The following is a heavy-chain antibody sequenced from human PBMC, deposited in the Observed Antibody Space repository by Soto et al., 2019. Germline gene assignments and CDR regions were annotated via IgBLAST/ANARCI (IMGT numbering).Heavy chain of an antibody. J-gene: IGHJ6*03. V-gene: IGHV3-74*02. D-gene: IGHD2-15*01. CDR2: INSDGSVS. CDR3: ARGDCVGGTCYSLAGSFYYYMDV. Sequence: EVQLVASGGGLVQHGGSLRLSCAASGFTFSNYWMYWVRQAPGKGLEWVSRINSDGSVSSYADSVKGRLTISRDNVKNTLYLQMDSLRAEDTAVYYCARGDCVGGTCYSLAGSFYYYMDVWGKGTTVTVFS. CDR1: GFTFSNYW.